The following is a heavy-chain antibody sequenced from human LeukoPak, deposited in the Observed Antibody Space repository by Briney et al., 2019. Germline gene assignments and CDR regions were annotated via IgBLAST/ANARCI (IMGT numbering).Heavy chain of an antibody. CDR2: IRDDRRNK. D-gene: IGHD2-8*01. V-gene: IGHV3-30*02. Sequence: GGSLRLSCAASGFTFSSYAMHWVRQAPGKGLEWVSFIRDDRRNKVYSDSVKGRFTTSRDTSKNTLYLQMNSLRTEDSAMYYCAKAGYCATAGCPDYYYMDVWGRGTTVTLCS. J-gene: IGHJ6*03. CDR1: GFTFSSYA. CDR3: AKAGYCATAGCPDYYYMDV.